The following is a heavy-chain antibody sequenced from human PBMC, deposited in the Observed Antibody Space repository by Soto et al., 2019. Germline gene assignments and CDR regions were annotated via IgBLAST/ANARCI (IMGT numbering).Heavy chain of an antibody. CDR3: ARVSADYVWGSYRLGAFDI. D-gene: IGHD3-16*02. CDR1: GYTLDSYY. V-gene: IGHV1-46*02. Sequence: ASVKVSCKESGYTLDSYYMRWVRHANRQGLEWMGIINPSGGSTSYAQKFQGRVTITRDTSTSTVYMELSSLRSEDTAVYYCARVSADYVWGSYRLGAFDIWGQGTMVTVSS. CDR2: INPSGGST. J-gene: IGHJ3*02.